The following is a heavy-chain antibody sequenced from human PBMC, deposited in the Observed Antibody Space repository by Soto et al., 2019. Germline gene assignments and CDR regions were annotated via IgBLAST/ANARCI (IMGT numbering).Heavy chain of an antibody. V-gene: IGHV4-31*03. CDR2: IHHSGST. D-gene: IGHD3-22*01. CDR1: GGSISSGGYY. CDR3: AREDRNYYDTSGYYH. Sequence: SETLSLTCTVSGGSISSGGYYWSWIRQHPGKGLEWIGYIHHSGSTYYNPSLKSRLTMSIDTSKSQFSLKLSSVTAADSAVYYCAREDRNYYDTSGYYHWGQGTLVTVSS. J-gene: IGHJ5*02.